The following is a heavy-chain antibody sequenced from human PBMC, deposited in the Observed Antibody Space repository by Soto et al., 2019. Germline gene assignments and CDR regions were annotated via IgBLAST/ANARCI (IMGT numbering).Heavy chain of an antibody. V-gene: IGHV4-31*03. CDR2: IHHSGST. D-gene: IGHD3-22*01. CDR1: GGSISSGGYY. CDR3: AREDRNYYDTSGYYH. Sequence: SETLSLTCTVSGGSISSGGYYWSWIRQHPGKGLEWIGYIHHSGSTYYNPSLKSRLTMSIDTSKSQFSLKLSSVTAADSAVYYCAREDRNYYDTSGYYHWGQGTLVTVSS. J-gene: IGHJ5*02.